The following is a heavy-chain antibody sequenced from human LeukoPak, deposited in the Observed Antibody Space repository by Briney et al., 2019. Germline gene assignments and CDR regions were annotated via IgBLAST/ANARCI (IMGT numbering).Heavy chain of an antibody. V-gene: IGHV1-24*01. CDR3: ATLPTYYYDSSGRNYYYYGMDV. CDR1: RYTLTELS. CDR2: FDPEDGET. Sequence: ASVKVSCQVSRYTLTELSLHSVRQAPGKGLEWVGGFDPEDGETIYAQKFQGRVTMTEDTSTDTAYMELSSLRSEDTAVYYCATLPTYYYDSSGRNYYYYGMDVWGQGTTVTVSS. D-gene: IGHD3-22*01. J-gene: IGHJ6*02.